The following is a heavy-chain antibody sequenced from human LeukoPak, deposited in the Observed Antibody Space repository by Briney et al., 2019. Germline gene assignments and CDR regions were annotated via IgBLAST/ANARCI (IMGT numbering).Heavy chain of an antibody. CDR3: VRGNVKHYHSVADEYYYYMDV. CDR2: ISYSGTP. CDR1: GDSSSGFY. D-gene: IGHD6-19*01. J-gene: IGHJ6*03. V-gene: IGHV4-34*01. Sequence: SETLSLTCAVYGDSSSGFYWTWVRQAPGKGLEWIGEISYSGTPRYHPSLNSRLTITLDTPKKQIPLNLSPVTAADTAVYFCVRGNVKHYHSVADEYYYYMDVWGKGTAVIVSS.